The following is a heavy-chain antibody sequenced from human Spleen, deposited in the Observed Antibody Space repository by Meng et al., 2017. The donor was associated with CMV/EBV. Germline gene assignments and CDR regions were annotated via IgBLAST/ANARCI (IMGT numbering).Heavy chain of an antibody. CDR2: IYSGGSNT. V-gene: IGHV3-23*03. D-gene: IGHD3-10*01. Sequence: GESLKISCAASGFMFRSYAMSWVRQAPGKGLEWVSVIYSGGSNTYYADSVKGRFTISRDNSKNTLFLQMNSLRAEDTAVYYCAKEVGELIYYYAMDVWGQGTTVTVSS. CDR3: AKEVGELIYYYAMDV. J-gene: IGHJ6*02. CDR1: GFMFRSYA.